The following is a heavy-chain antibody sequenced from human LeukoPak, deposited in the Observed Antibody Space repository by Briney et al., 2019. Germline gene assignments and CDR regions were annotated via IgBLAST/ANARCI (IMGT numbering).Heavy chain of an antibody. D-gene: IGHD3-16*01. CDR3: ARLKLGAYFDL. J-gene: IGHJ2*01. CDR2: VYNSGDT. CDR1: GGSSSSDY. Sequence: SETLSLTCTVSGGSSSSDYWSWIRQSPGKGLEWVGYVYNSGDTGKNPSLKSRVTILLDTSKNQCSLKLTSVSAADTAVYYCARLKLGAYFDLWGRGTLVTVSS. V-gene: IGHV4-59*08.